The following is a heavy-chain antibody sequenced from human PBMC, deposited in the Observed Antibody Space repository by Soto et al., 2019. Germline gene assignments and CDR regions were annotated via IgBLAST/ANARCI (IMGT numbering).Heavy chain of an antibody. D-gene: IGHD4-17*01. J-gene: IGHJ5*02. Sequence: EVQLLESGGGLVQPGGSLRLPCVASGFTFSSYAMSWVRQAPGKGLEWVSVISGRGGSTYYADSVKGRFTISRDNSKNTLYLQMNSLRAEDTAVYYCAKDPHGDYLLNWFDPWGQGTLVTVSS. CDR1: GFTFSSYA. CDR3: AKDPHGDYLLNWFDP. CDR2: ISGRGGST. V-gene: IGHV3-23*01.